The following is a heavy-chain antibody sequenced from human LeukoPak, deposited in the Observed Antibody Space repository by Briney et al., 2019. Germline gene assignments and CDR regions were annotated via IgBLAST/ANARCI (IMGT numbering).Heavy chain of an antibody. Sequence: PGRSLRLSCAASGFTFSSYGMHWVRQAPGKGLEWVAVISYDGSNKSYADSVKGRFTISRDNSKNTLYLQMNSLRAEDTAVYYCAKEPYSSGWYDYWGQGTLVTVSS. D-gene: IGHD6-19*01. J-gene: IGHJ4*02. V-gene: IGHV3-30*18. CDR3: AKEPYSSGWYDY. CDR1: GFTFSSYG. CDR2: ISYDGSNK.